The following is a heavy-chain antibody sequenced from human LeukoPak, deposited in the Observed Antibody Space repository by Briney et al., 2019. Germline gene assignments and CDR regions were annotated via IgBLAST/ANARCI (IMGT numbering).Heavy chain of an antibody. CDR1: GGSISSGSYY. V-gene: IGHV4-61*02. CDR3: AREESDWSSLGYYYHYMDV. D-gene: IGHD3-9*01. Sequence: SETLSLTCTVSGGSISSGSYYWSWSRQPDGKELEWIGRISTSGSTNYKPSLKSRVTISVDAPKNQFSLKLGSVTAADTAMYYCAREESDWSSLGYYYHYMDVWGKGTTVAISS. CDR2: ISTSGST. J-gene: IGHJ6*03.